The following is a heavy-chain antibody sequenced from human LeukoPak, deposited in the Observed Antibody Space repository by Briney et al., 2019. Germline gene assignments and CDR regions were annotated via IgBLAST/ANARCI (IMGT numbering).Heavy chain of an antibody. CDR2: ISSSGGST. D-gene: IGHD4-11*01. CDR1: GFTFRSYG. Sequence: GGSLRLSCEASGFTFRSYGMNWVRQAPGKGLEWVSLISSSGGSTYYADSVKGRFTISRANSKNTLYLQMESLRVDDTAVYYCAKSVEHSNYRKFHDWGQGTLVTVSS. V-gene: IGHV3-23*01. CDR3: AKSVEHSNYRKFHD. J-gene: IGHJ4*02.